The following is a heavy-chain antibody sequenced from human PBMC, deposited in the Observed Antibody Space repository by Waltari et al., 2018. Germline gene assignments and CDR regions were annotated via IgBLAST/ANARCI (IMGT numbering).Heavy chain of an antibody. CDR3: ARRGYSSSPAHFDY. CDR1: IYSISDGYY. D-gene: IGHD2-15*01. V-gene: IGHV4-38-2*01. J-gene: IGHJ4*02. Sequence: QVKLQESGPGVVKPSETLSLICPVSIYSISDGYYWGWVRQPPGKGLEWIGTIYHGGSTYYNPSLKSRLTMSVDKSKNQFYMKLSSVTAADTAVYYCARRGYSSSPAHFDYWGQGTLVTVSS. CDR2: IYHGGST.